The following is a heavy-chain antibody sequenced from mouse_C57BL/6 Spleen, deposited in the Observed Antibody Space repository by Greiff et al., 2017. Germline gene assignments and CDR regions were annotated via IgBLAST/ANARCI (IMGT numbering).Heavy chain of an antibody. V-gene: IGHV1-55*01. D-gene: IGHD1-1*01. CDR3: ARGHYYGSSSGFAY. CDR2: IYPGSGST. CDR1: GYTFTSYW. J-gene: IGHJ3*01. Sequence: QVQLKQPGAELVKPGASVKMSCKASGYTFTSYWITWVKQRPGQGLEWIGDIYPGSGSTNYNEKFKSKATLTVDTSSSTAYMQRSSLTSEDSAVYYCARGHYYGSSSGFAYWGQGTLVTVSA.